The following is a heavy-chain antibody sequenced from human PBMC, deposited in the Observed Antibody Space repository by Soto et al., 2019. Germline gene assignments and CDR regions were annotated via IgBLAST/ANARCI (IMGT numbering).Heavy chain of an antibody. Sequence: SETLSLTSTVSGGSISSYYWSWIRQPPGKGLEWIGYIYYSGGTNYNPSLKSRVTISVDTSKNQFSLKLSSVTAADTAVYYCARARDGYTFPFDIWGQGTMVTVSS. CDR1: GGSISSYY. CDR2: IYYSGGT. D-gene: IGHD5-12*01. V-gene: IGHV4-59*01. J-gene: IGHJ3*02. CDR3: ARARDGYTFPFDI.